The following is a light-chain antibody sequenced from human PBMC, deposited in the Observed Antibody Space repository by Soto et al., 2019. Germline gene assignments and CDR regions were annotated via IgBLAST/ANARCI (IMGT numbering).Light chain of an antibody. CDR3: QQSYSTPRVT. CDR1: QDISNY. V-gene: IGKV1-39*01. J-gene: IGKJ5*01. Sequence: DIQMTQSPSALSASVGDRVTITCQASQDISNYLNWYQQKPGKAPKLLIYAISNLQSGVSSRFSGSGSGTDFTLTISSLQPGDFATYYCQQSYSTPRVTFGQGTRLEIK. CDR2: AIS.